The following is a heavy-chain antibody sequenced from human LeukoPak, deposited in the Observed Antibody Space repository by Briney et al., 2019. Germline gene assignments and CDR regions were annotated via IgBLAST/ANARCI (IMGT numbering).Heavy chain of an antibody. Sequence: ASVKVSCKASGYTFINYGITWVRQAPGQGLEWMGWISAYNGHTNYAQKLQGRVTMTTDTSTSTAYTELRSLRSDDTAVYYCARDVGGYYYDSSGYYYWGQGTLVTVSS. J-gene: IGHJ4*02. D-gene: IGHD3-22*01. CDR1: GYTFINYG. CDR3: ARDVGGYYYDSSGYYY. CDR2: ISAYNGHT. V-gene: IGHV1-18*01.